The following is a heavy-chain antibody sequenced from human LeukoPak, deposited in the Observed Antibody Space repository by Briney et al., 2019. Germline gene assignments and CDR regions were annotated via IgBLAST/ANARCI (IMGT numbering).Heavy chain of an antibody. D-gene: IGHD3-22*01. V-gene: IGHV3-30*02. CDR1: GFTFSSYG. Sequence: PGGSLRLSCAASGFTFSSYGMHWVRQAPGKGLEWVAFIRYDGSNKYYADSVKGRFTISRDNSKNTLYLQMNSLRAEDTAVYYCAKDYYDSSGYYYAQAGYFDYWGQGTLVTVSS. CDR2: IRYDGSNK. J-gene: IGHJ4*02. CDR3: AKDYYDSSGYYYAQAGYFDY.